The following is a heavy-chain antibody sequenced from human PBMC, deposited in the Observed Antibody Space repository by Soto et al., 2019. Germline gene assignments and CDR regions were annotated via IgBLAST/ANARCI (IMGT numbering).Heavy chain of an antibody. Sequence: GESLKIACKVSGYSFTSYWIGWVRQMPGKGLEWMGIIYPGDSDTRYSPSFQGQVTISADKSISTAYLQWSSLKASDTAMYYCARRYYYDSSGFNDAFDIWGQGTMVTVSS. D-gene: IGHD3-22*01. CDR3: ARRYYYDSSGFNDAFDI. CDR1: GYSFTSYW. J-gene: IGHJ3*02. V-gene: IGHV5-51*01. CDR2: IYPGDSDT.